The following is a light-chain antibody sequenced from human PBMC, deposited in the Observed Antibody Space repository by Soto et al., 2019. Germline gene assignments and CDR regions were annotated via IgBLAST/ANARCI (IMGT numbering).Light chain of an antibody. CDR1: HSIHSSF. CDR2: GAS. Sequence: EVVLTQSPGTLSLSPGERASLSCRASHSIHSSFLAWYQQKPAPAPRLLIYGASSRATDIPDRFSGGGSGTDVTLTVSRLEPEDIAVYYCQQYDTSPYTFGQGTKLEI. CDR3: QQYDTSPYT. V-gene: IGKV3-20*01. J-gene: IGKJ2*01.